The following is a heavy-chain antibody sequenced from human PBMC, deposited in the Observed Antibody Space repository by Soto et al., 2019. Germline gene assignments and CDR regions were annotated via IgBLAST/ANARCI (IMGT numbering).Heavy chain of an antibody. CDR3: ARELELREDAFDI. Sequence: GSLRLSCAASGFTFSDYYMSWIRQAPGKGLEWVSYISSSGSTIYYADFVKGRFTISRDNAKNSLYLQMNSLRAEDTAVYYCARELELREDAFDIWGQGTMVTVSS. J-gene: IGHJ3*02. V-gene: IGHV3-11*01. CDR1: GFTFSDYY. CDR2: ISSSGSTI. D-gene: IGHD1-7*01.